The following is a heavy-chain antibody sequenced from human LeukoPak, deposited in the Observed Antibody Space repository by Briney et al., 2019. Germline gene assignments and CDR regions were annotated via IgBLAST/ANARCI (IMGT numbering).Heavy chain of an antibody. CDR3: ARGLYYGMDV. J-gene: IGHJ6*02. Sequence: GGSLRLSCAASGFSFSSYGIHWVRQAPGKGLVWVSRINSDGSSTRYADSVKGRFTISRDNAKNTLYLQMNSLRAEDTAVYYCARGLYYGMDVWGQGTTVTVSS. V-gene: IGHV3-74*01. D-gene: IGHD3/OR15-3a*01. CDR2: INSDGSST. CDR1: GFSFSSYG.